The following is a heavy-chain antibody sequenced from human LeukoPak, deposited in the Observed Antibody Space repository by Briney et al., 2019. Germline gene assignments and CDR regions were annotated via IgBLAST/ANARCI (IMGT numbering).Heavy chain of an antibody. V-gene: IGHV1-8*02. CDR3: ARVPSYYDSSGYTFDY. D-gene: IGHD3-22*01. Sequence: ASVKVSCKASGYTFTSYDINWVRQATGQGLEWMGWMNPNSGNTGYAQKFQGRVTMTTDTSTSTAYMELRSLRSDDTAVYYCARVPSYYDSSGYTFDYWGQGTLVTVSS. CDR2: MNPNSGNT. CDR1: GYTFTSYD. J-gene: IGHJ4*02.